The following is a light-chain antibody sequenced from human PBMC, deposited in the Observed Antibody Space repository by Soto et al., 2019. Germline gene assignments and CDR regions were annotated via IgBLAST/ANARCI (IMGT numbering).Light chain of an antibody. Sequence: DIQMTQSPSSLSASVGDRVTITCRASQTINTYLNWYQQKLGKAPKLLIYAAFTLQSGVPSRFSGSGSGTEFTLTISNPQPDDFATYYCQQYNSYPCTFGQGTKLEIK. CDR1: QTINTY. CDR3: QQYNSYPCT. J-gene: IGKJ2*02. CDR2: AAF. V-gene: IGKV1-9*01.